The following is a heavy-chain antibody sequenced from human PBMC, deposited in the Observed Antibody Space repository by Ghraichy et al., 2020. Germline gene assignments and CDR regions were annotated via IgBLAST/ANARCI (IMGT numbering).Heavy chain of an antibody. CDR3: ARDRSYYYMDV. J-gene: IGHJ6*03. CDR2: IDSRSSTI. CDR1: GFTFSSYY. V-gene: IGHV3-48*02. Sequence: LSLTCAASGFTFSSYYMNWVRQAPGKGLEWVSHIDSRSSTIYYADSVKGRFIISRDNAKNSLYLQMNSLRDGDTAVYYCARDRSYYYMDVWGKGTTVTVSS.